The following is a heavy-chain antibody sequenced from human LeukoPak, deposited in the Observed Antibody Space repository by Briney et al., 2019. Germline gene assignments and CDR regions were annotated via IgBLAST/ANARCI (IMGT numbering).Heavy chain of an antibody. Sequence: SETLSLTCAVYGGSFSGYYWSWIRQPPGKGLEWIGGINHSGSTNYNPSLKSRVTISVDTSKNQFSLKLSSVTAADTAVYYCASRENDIVVVPAAKALGYWGQGTLVTVSS. V-gene: IGHV4-34*01. D-gene: IGHD2-2*01. CDR3: ASRENDIVVVPAAKALGY. J-gene: IGHJ4*02. CDR2: INHSGST. CDR1: GGSFSGYY.